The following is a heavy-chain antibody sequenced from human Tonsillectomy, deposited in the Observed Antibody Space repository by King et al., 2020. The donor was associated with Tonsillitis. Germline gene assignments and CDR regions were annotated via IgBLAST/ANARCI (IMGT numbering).Heavy chain of an antibody. D-gene: IGHD3-10*01. CDR3: ARVRVRGVIITDLDY. Sequence: QLQESGPGLVKPSQTLSLTCAVSGGSISSGGYSWSWIRQPPGKGLEWIGYIYYSGSTYYNPSLKSRVTISVDTSKNQFSLKLSSVTAADTAVYYCARVRVRGVIITDLDYWGQGTLVTVSS. J-gene: IGHJ4*02. CDR1: GGSISSGGYS. V-gene: IGHV4-30-4*07. CDR2: IYYSGST.